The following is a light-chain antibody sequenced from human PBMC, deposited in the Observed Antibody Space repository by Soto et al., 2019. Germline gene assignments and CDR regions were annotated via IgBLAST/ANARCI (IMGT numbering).Light chain of an antibody. CDR1: SSNIGAGYD. CDR2: GNS. V-gene: IGLV1-40*01. Sequence: QSVLTQPPSVSGAPVQRVTISCTGSSSNIGAGYDVHWYQQLPGTAPKLLIYGNSNRPSGVPDRFSGSKSGTSASLAITGLQAEDEADYYCQSYDSSLVVFGGGTKLTVL. J-gene: IGLJ2*01. CDR3: QSYDSSLVV.